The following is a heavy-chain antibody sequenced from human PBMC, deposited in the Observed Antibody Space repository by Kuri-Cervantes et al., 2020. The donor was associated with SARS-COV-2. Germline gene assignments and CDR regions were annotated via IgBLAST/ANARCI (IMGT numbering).Heavy chain of an antibody. D-gene: IGHD3-3*01. CDR2: INPSGGST. CDR1: GYTFTSYY. J-gene: IGHJ4*02. Sequence: ASVKVSCKASGYTFTSYYMHWVRQAPGQGLEWMGIINPSGGSTSYAQKFQGRVTMTEDTSTDTAYMELSSLRSEDTAVYYCATTIFGVVPRDWGQGTLVTVSS. CDR3: ATTIFGVVPRD. V-gene: IGHV1-46*01.